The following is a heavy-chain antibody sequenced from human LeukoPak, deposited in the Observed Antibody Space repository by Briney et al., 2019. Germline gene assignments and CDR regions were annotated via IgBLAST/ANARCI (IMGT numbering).Heavy chain of an antibody. J-gene: IGHJ4*02. CDR2: VNEAGNEN. Sequence: PGGSLRLSCAASGFNFNNDWMSAVREVPGEGLQWVRNVNEAGNENKYVDSVTGTFTISRDNARNLLYLKMDALRDEDTATYFCARADVERFFDHWGQGTLVTVSS. V-gene: IGHV3-7*03. D-gene: IGHD5-24*01. CDR1: GFNFNNDW. CDR3: ARADVERFFDH.